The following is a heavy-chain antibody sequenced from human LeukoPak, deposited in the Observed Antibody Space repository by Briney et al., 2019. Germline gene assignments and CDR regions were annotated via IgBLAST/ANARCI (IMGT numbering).Heavy chain of an antibody. CDR2: ISGSGGST. D-gene: IGHD3-22*01. Sequence: QSGGSLRLSCAASGFTFSSYAMSWVRQAPGKGLEWVSAISGSGGSTYYADSVKGRFTISRDNSKNTLYLQMNSLRAEDTAVYYCAKEYRDYYDSSGGGGYWGQGTLVTVSS. J-gene: IGHJ4*02. CDR1: GFTFSSYA. V-gene: IGHV3-23*01. CDR3: AKEYRDYYDSSGGGGY.